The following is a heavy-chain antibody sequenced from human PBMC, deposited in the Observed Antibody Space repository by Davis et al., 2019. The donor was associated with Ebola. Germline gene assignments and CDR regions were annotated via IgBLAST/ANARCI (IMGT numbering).Heavy chain of an antibody. V-gene: IGHV3-21*04. CDR3: AKKVPGIRPFDY. CDR2: ISSSSSYI. J-gene: IGHJ4*02. D-gene: IGHD6-19*01. Sequence: GGSLRLSCAASGFTFSSYSMNWVRQAPGKGLEWVSSISSSSSYIYYADSVKGRFTISRDNSKNTVCLQMNSLRAEDTAIYYCAKKVPGIRPFDYWGQGTLVSVSS. CDR1: GFTFSSYS.